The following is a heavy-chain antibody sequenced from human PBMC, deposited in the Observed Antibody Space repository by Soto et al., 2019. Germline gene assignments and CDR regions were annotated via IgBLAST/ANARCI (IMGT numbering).Heavy chain of an antibody. Sequence: QVQLVQSGPEVKKPGASVKVSCKASGYTLTDHGISWVRQAPGQGLEWMGWINPYNANTRYGEKVQGRVTMTTDTHRTLKMKLTGLTSDNTAVLYWGRVWPSPSCVSRSCPRGGGFAPWGQGTLVPVSS. V-gene: IGHV1-18*04. CDR1: GYTLTDHG. CDR3: GRVWPSPSCVSRSCPRGGGFAP. J-gene: IGHJ5*02. D-gene: IGHD2-2*01. CDR2: INPYNANT.